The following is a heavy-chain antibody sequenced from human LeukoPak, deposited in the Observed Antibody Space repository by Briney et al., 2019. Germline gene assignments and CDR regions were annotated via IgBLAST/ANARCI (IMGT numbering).Heavy chain of an antibody. V-gene: IGHV4-34*01. D-gene: IGHD3-10*01. J-gene: IGHJ5*02. CDR3: ASAFGNVRGLT. CDR2: INDGGYT. CDR1: DESFSGPY. Sequence: SETLSLTCGVYDESFSGPYWSWIRQPPGKGLEWIGEINDGGYTNYNPSLESRVTLSVDTSKKQFSLELSSVTAADTAVYYCASAFGNVRGLTWGQGTLVTVSS.